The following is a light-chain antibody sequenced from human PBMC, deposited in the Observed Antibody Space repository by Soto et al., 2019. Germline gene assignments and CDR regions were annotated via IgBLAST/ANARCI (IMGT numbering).Light chain of an antibody. V-gene: IGLV2-14*01. Sequence: QSALTQPASVTGSPGRSITISSTETSVDIGAFNHVSWYQQFPGTAPKLIIYEVANRPSGVSSRFSGSRSGNTASLTISGLQPEDEADYYCASYTIKKSWVFGGGTKLTVL. CDR1: SVDIGAFNH. CDR2: EVA. J-gene: IGLJ3*02. CDR3: ASYTIKKSWV.